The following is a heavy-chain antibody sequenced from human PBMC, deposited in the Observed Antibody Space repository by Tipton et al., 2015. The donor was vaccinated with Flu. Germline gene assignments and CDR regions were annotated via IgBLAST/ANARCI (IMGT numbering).Heavy chain of an antibody. CDR1: GASITSRNW. CDR2: IYHSGNV. Sequence: GLVKPSGNLALTCGVSGASITSRNWWNWVRQTPGKALEWIGQIYHSGNVNYNPSFKSRITISVDKSKNQLSLTLNSVTAADTAVYYCARGGAITKDYFDSWGQGTLVTVSS. V-gene: IGHV4-4*02. CDR3: ARGGAITKDYFDS. J-gene: IGHJ4*02. D-gene: IGHD1-20*01.